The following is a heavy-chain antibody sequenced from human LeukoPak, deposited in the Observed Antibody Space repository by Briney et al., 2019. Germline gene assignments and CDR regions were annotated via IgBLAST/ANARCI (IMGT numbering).Heavy chain of an antibody. V-gene: IGHV4-4*07. CDR2: IYTSGST. J-gene: IGHJ5*02. Sequence: PSETLSLTCTVSGGSISSYYCTWIRQPAGKGLEWIGRIYTSGSTNYNPSLKSRVTMSVDTSKNQFSLKLSSVTAADTAVYYCARGHYSSTSGGYNWSDPWGQGTLVTVSS. CDR3: ARGHYSSTSGGYNWSDP. CDR1: GGSISSYY. D-gene: IGHD6-13*01.